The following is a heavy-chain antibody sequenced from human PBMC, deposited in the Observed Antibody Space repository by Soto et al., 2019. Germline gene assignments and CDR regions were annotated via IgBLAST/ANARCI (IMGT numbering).Heavy chain of an antibody. V-gene: IGHV4-31*03. CDR3: ARVSSGWSLPFDY. CDR1: GGSISSVGYY. Sequence: SETLSLSCTVSGGSISSVGYYRSWSRQHPGKGLEWIGYIYYSGSTYYNPSLKSRVTISVDTSKNQFSLKLSSVTAADTAVYYCARVSSGWSLPFDYWGQGTLVTVSS. CDR2: IYYSGST. D-gene: IGHD6-19*01. J-gene: IGHJ4*02.